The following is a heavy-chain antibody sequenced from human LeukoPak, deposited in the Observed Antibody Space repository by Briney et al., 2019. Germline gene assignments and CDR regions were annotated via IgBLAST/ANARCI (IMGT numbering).Heavy chain of an antibody. CDR1: GYSFTSYW. J-gene: IGHJ3*02. V-gene: IGHV5-51*01. CDR3: ATTRIAAAGTEAFDT. Sequence: GESLKISCKGSGYSFTSYWIGWVRQMPGKGLEWMGIIYPGDSDTRYSPSFQGQVTISADKSISTAYLQWSSLKASDTAMYYCATTRIAAAGTEAFDTWGQGTMVTVSS. D-gene: IGHD6-13*01. CDR2: IYPGDSDT.